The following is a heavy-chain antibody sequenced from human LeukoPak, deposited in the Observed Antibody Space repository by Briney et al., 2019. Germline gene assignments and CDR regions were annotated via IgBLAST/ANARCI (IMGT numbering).Heavy chain of an antibody. D-gene: IGHD5-12*01. Sequence: PAASVKVSCKASGYTFTGYYIHWVRQAPGQGLEWMGWINPNNGGTNYAQKFQGRVTMTRDTSISTAYMELNRLTSDDTAVYYCARDKYTGYETFDYWGQGTPVTVSS. J-gene: IGHJ4*02. CDR3: ARDKYTGYETFDY. V-gene: IGHV1-2*02. CDR1: GYTFTGYY. CDR2: INPNNGGT.